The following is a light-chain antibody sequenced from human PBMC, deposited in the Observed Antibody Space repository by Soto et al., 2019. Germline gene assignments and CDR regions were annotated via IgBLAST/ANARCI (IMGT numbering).Light chain of an antibody. J-gene: IGKJ5*01. CDR2: GAS. CDR1: QSVGSS. CDR3: QQYYDWPIT. V-gene: IGKV3-15*01. Sequence: EIVMTQSPATLSVSPGERATLSCRASQSVGSSLAWYQQKPGQAPRLLIYGASTRATGIPARFSGSGSGTEFTLTISSLQSEDFAVYYCQQYYDWPITFGQGTLLEI.